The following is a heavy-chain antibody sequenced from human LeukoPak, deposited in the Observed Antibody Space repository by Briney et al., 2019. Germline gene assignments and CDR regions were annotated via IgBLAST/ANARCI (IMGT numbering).Heavy chain of an antibody. CDR2: INWNGGST. CDR3: ARDRYGSGDYAFDI. V-gene: IGHV3-20*04. D-gene: IGHD3-10*01. Sequence: GGSLRLSCAASGFSFVDYGMSWVRQAPGKGLEWVSGINWNGGSTGYADSVKGRFTISRDNAKNSLYLQMNSLRDEDTALYYCARDRYGSGDYAFDIWGQGTMVTVSS. CDR1: GFSFVDYG. J-gene: IGHJ3*02.